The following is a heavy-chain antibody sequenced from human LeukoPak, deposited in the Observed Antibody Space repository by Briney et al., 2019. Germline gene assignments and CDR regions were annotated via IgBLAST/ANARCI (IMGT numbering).Heavy chain of an antibody. CDR3: ARPAWYYDILTGYYSLDY. CDR2: IIPIFGTA. J-gene: IGHJ4*02. Sequence: SVKVSCKASGGTFSSYAISWVRQAPGQGLEWMGGIIPIFGTANYAQKFQGRVTITADESTSTAYMELSSLRSEDTAVYCCARPAWYYDILTGYYSLDYWGQGTLVTVSS. V-gene: IGHV1-69*01. D-gene: IGHD3-9*01. CDR1: GGTFSSYA.